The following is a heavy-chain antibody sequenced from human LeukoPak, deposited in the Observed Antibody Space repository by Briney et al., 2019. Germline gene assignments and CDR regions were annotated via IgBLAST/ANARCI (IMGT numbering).Heavy chain of an antibody. V-gene: IGHV1-46*01. J-gene: IGHJ4*02. CDR3: ARERARTSYDSSGNDY. Sequence: GASVKVSCKASGGVFTTYAISWVRQAPGQGLEWMGIINPSGGSTSYAQKFQGRVTMTRDTSTSTVYMELSSLRSEDTAVYYCARERARTSYDSSGNDYWGQGTLVTVSS. CDR2: INPSGGST. CDR1: GGVFTTYA. D-gene: IGHD3-22*01.